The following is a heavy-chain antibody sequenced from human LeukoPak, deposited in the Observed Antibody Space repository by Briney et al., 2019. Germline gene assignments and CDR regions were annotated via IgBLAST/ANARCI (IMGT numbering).Heavy chain of an antibody. CDR2: IRYDGSNK. CDR1: GFTFSSYG. V-gene: IGHV3-30*02. J-gene: IGHJ4*02. CDR3: ARDYYGSGSYYDY. D-gene: IGHD3-10*01. Sequence: GGSLRLSCAASGFTFSSYGMHWVRQAPGKGLEWVAFIRYDGSNKYYADSVKGRFTISRDNSKNTLYLQMNSLRAEDTAVYYCARDYYGSGSYYDYWGQGTLVTVSS.